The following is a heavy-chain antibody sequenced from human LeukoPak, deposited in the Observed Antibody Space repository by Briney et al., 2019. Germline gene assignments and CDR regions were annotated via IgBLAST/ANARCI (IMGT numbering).Heavy chain of an antibody. CDR3: AKSSSGFNHFDY. Sequence: SIGYADSVKGRFTISRDNAKNSLYLQMNSLRTEDTALYYCAKSSSGFNHFDYWGQGTLVTVSS. D-gene: IGHD6-19*01. V-gene: IGHV3-9*01. CDR2: SI. J-gene: IGHJ4*02.